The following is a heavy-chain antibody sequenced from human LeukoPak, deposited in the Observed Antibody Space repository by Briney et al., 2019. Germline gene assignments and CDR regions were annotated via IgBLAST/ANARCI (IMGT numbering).Heavy chain of an antibody. D-gene: IGHD6-13*01. CDR2: ISGSGGFT. CDR3: AKGHGSTWYDGLYYFDY. CDR1: GFTFSSYW. J-gene: IGHJ4*02. V-gene: IGHV3-23*01. Sequence: GGSLRLSCAASGFTFSSYWMHWVRQAPGKGLEWVSGISGSGGFTYYADSLKGRFTISRDNSKNMLYLQMNSLRVEDTAVYYCAKGHGSTWYDGLYYFDYWGQGTLVTVSS.